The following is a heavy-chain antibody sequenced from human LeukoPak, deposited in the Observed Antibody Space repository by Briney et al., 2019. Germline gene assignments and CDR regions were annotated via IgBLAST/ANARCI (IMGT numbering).Heavy chain of an antibody. Sequence: ASVKVSCKASGYTFTGYYMHWVRQAPGQGLEWMGWINPNSGGTNYAQKFQGRVTMTRDMSTSTVYMELSSLRSEDTAVYYCAARRITMVRGVSLDYWGQGTLVTVSS. CDR3: AARRITMVRGVSLDY. D-gene: IGHD3-10*01. J-gene: IGHJ4*02. V-gene: IGHV1-2*02. CDR2: INPNSGGT. CDR1: GYTFTGYY.